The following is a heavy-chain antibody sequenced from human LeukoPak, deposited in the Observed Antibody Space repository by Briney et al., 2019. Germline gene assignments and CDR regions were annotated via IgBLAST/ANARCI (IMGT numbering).Heavy chain of an antibody. D-gene: IGHD5-18*01. Sequence: GGSLRLSCAASGFTFSSYCMHWVRQAPCKRLEWVAVISYDGSNKYYADSVKGRFTISRDNSKNTLYLQMNSLRAEDTAVYYCAKAGRIQLWSYFDYWGQGTLVTVSS. CDR1: GFTFSSYC. J-gene: IGHJ4*02. CDR2: ISYDGSNK. CDR3: AKAGRIQLWSYFDY. V-gene: IGHV3-30*18.